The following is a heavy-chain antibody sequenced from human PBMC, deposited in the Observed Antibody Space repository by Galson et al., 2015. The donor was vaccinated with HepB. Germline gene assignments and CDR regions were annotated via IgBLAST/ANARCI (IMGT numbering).Heavy chain of an antibody. CDR3: ARLIVATDEGFDAFDI. CDR2: IDPSDSYT. V-gene: IGHV5-10-1*01. CDR1: GYSFTSYW. D-gene: IGHD5-12*01. J-gene: IGHJ3*02. Sequence: QSGAEVKKPGESLRISCKGSGYSFTSYWISWVRQMPGKGLEWMGRIDPSDSYTNYSPSFQGHVTISADKSISTAYLQWSSLKALDTAMYYCARLIVATDEGFDAFDIWGQGTMVTVSS.